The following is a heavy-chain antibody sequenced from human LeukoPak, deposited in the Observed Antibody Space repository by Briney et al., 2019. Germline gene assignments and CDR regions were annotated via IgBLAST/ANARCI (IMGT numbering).Heavy chain of an antibody. CDR3: ARESFGGTGFDF. CDR2: VKEDGSEK. CDR1: GFIFRDHK. J-gene: IGHJ4*02. V-gene: IGHV3-7*01. Sequence: PGGSLRLSCTASGFIFRDHKMSWVRQAPGKGLEWVANVKEDGSEKSYVDSVKGRFTVSRDNAKNLLFLHMSSLRVEDTAIYYCARESFGGTGFDFWGQGTLSTVSS. D-gene: IGHD2-8*02.